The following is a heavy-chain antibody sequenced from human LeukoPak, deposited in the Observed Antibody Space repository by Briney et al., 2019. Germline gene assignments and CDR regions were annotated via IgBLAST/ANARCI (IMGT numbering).Heavy chain of an antibody. CDR2: IYYSGST. D-gene: IGHD3-22*01. V-gene: IGHV4-38-2*02. Sequence: SETLSLTCTVSGYSISSGYYWGWIRQPPGKGLEWIGSIYYSGSTYYNPSLKSRVTISVDTSKNQFSLKLSSVTAADTVVYYCARDATLYDSSSYYYVPYFDYWGQGTLVTVSS. J-gene: IGHJ4*02. CDR3: ARDATLYDSSSYYYVPYFDY. CDR1: GYSISSGYY.